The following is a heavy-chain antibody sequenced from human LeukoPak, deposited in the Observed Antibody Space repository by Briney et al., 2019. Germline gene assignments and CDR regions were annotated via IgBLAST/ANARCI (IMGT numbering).Heavy chain of an antibody. Sequence: SETLSLTCTVSGGPISSFYLSWIRQPPGKGLEWIGYIYYSGSTNYNPSLKSRVTISADTSKSQFSLKLSSVTAADTAVYYCARVGYYYYGMDVWGQGTTVTDPS. CDR2: IYYSGST. CDR3: ARVGYYYYGMDV. J-gene: IGHJ6*02. CDR1: GGPISSFY. V-gene: IGHV4-59*01.